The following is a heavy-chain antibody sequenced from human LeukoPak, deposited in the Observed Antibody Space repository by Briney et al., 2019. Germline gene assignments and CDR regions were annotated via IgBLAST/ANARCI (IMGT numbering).Heavy chain of an antibody. V-gene: IGHV4-59*12. J-gene: IGHJ4*02. CDR3: VRGPNYVRGSYRYFDY. CDR1: GGSISTYY. Sequence: SETLSLTCTVSGGSISTYYWNWIRQPPGKGLEWIGYIYHSGSTNYNPSLQSRVTISVDTSKNQFSLRLTSVTAADTAVYFCVRGPNYVRGSYRYFDYWGQGSLVTVSS. CDR2: IYHSGST. D-gene: IGHD3-16*02.